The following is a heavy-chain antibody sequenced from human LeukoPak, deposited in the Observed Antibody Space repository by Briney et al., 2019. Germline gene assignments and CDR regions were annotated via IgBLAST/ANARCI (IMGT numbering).Heavy chain of an antibody. CDR3: AQSPRGSSGNY. CDR2: ISDSGGSI. J-gene: IGHJ4*02. Sequence: GGSLRLSCVASGFTFSNYAMSWVRQAPGKGLEWVSAISDSGGSIYYADSVKGRFTISRDNSKNTLYLQMNSLRVEDTAVYYCAQSPRGSSGNYWGQGTLVTVSS. CDR1: GFTFSNYA. D-gene: IGHD6-19*01. V-gene: IGHV3-23*01.